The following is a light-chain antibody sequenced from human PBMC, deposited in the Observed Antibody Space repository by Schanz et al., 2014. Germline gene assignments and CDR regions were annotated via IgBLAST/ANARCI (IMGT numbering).Light chain of an antibody. J-gene: IGLJ3*02. CDR2: DVN. Sequence: QSALTQPASVSGSPGQSITISCTGTSSDVGGYNYVSWYQQYPGKAPKLMIYDVNNRPSGVSNRFSGSKSGNTASLTISGLQAEDEADYYCQSYDRSLSAWVFGGGTKLTVL. V-gene: IGLV2-14*01. CDR1: SSDVGGYNY. CDR3: QSYDRSLSAWV.